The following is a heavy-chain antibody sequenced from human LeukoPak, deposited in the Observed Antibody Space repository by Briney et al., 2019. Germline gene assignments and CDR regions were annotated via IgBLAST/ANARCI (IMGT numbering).Heavy chain of an antibody. CDR3: ARDLDTIFGVVTYYFDY. J-gene: IGHJ4*02. D-gene: IGHD3-3*01. CDR1: GYTFTSYG. Sequence: ASVKVSCKASGYTFTSYGISWVRQAPGQGLEWMGWISAYNGNTNYAQKLQGRVTMTTDTSTSTAYMELRSLRSDDTAVYYCARDLDTIFGVVTYYFDYWGQGTLVTVSS. V-gene: IGHV1-18*01. CDR2: ISAYNGNT.